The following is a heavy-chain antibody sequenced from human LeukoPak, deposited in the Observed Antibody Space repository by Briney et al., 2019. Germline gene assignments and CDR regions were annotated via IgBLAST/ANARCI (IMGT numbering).Heavy chain of an antibody. J-gene: IGHJ4*02. CDR1: GGSISSYY. V-gene: IGHV4-59*08. D-gene: IGHD3/OR15-3a*01. CDR2: IYYSGST. Sequence: SETLSLTCTVSGGSISSYYWSWLRQPPGKGLEWIGYIYYSGSTNYNPSLKSRVTISVDTSKNQFSLKLSSVTAADTAVYYCARRDSVFDYWGQGTLVTVSS. CDR3: ARRDSVFDY.